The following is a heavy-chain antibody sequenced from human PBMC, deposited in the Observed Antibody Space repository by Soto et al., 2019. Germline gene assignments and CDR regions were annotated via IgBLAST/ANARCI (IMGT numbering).Heavy chain of an antibody. CDR1: GGSISSGGYY. CDR3: AKGGITIFGVVIDPENWFDP. V-gene: IGHV4-31*03. Sequence: SETLSLTCTVSGGSISSGGYYWSWIRQHPGKGLEWIGYIYYSGSTYYNPSLKSRVTISVDTSKNQFSLKLSSVTAADTAVYYCAKGGITIFGVVIDPENWFDPWGQGTLVTVSS. D-gene: IGHD3-3*01. CDR2: IYYSGST. J-gene: IGHJ5*02.